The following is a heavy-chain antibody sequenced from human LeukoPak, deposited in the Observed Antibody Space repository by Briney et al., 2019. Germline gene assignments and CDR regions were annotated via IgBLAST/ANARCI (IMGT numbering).Heavy chain of an antibody. Sequence: GGSLRLSCAASGFTFSNSWMHWVCQAPEKGLEWVADIKGDGREKFYVDSVKGRLTIARDNAKNSLYLQVNSLIADDMTVYYCVRGVGSSTSCYVRAFDIWGQGTMVTVPS. CDR1: GFTFSNSW. CDR2: IKGDGREK. CDR3: VRGVGSSTSCYVRAFDI. V-gene: IGHV3-52*01. D-gene: IGHD2-2*01. J-gene: IGHJ3*02.